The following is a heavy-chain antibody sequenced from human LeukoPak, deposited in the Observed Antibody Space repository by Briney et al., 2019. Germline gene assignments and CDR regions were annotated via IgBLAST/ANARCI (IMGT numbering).Heavy chain of an antibody. J-gene: IGHJ4*02. CDR3: ARNHDYGDYWGY. CDR2: INPNSGGT. Sequence: GASVKVSCKASGYTFTGYYMYWVRQAPGQGLEWMGWINPNSGGTNYAQKFQGRVTMTRDTSISTAYMELTRLTSDDTAVYYCARNHDYGDYWGYWGQGTLVTVSS. D-gene: IGHD4-17*01. CDR1: GYTFTGYY. V-gene: IGHV1-2*02.